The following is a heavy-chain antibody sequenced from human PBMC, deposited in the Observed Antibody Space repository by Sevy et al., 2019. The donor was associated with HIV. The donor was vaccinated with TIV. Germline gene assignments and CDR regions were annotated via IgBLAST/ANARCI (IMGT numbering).Heavy chain of an antibody. Sequence: GGSLRLSCTASGFAFGDYGLSWFRQAPGKGLEWLGFIRSKAYGGTTEYAASVKGRFTISRDDSKSIAYLQMNSLKIADTAVYYCTKDSATSHYYYYMDVWGKGTTVTVSS. V-gene: IGHV3-49*03. J-gene: IGHJ6*03. CDR1: GFAFGDYG. CDR2: IRSKAYGGTT. D-gene: IGHD6-25*01. CDR3: TKDSATSHYYYYMDV.